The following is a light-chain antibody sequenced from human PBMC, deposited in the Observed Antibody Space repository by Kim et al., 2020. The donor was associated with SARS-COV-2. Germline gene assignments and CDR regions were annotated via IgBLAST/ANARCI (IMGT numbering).Light chain of an antibody. CDR2: SNN. V-gene: IGLV1-44*01. Sequence: GQSVTISFSGSRSNIGIITVTWYQNLPGTAPKPLIYSNNQRPSGVPERFSGSKSVTSASLAIGGLQSEDEAHHYCAAWDDSLNRVVFGGGTQLTVL. J-gene: IGLJ2*01. CDR1: RSNIGIIT. CDR3: AAWDDSLNRVV.